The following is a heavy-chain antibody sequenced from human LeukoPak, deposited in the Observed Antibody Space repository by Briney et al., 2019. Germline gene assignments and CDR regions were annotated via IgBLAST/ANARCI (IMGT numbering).Heavy chain of an antibody. V-gene: IGHV1-3*01. CDR3: ARVGSYLGGEYFQH. D-gene: IGHD1-26*01. Sequence: GASVKVSCKASGYTFTSYAMHWVRQAPGQRLEWMGWINAGNGNTKYSQKFQGRVTITRDTSASTAYMELSSLRSEDTAVYYCARVGSYLGGEYFQHWGQGTLVTVSS. CDR2: INAGNGNT. CDR1: GYTFTSYA. J-gene: IGHJ1*01.